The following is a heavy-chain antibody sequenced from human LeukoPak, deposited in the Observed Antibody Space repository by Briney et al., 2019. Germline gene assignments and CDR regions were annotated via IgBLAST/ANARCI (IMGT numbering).Heavy chain of an antibody. CDR1: GCTFSSYA. D-gene: IGHD4-11*01. CDR3: ASRTAARAYGNYQNWFDP. V-gene: IGHV1-69*13. Sequence: SVHVSRKASGCTFSSYAMSWVRQAPGQGREGMGGIIPIFGKANYAQNFQGRVTIPQDESHSTDYMEPSSLLSDRTAVYYCASRTAARAYGNYQNWFDPWGQGTLVTVSS. J-gene: IGHJ5*02. CDR2: IIPIFGKA.